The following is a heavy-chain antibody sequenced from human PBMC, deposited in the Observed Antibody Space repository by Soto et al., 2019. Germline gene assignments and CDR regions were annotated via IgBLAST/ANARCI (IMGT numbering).Heavy chain of an antibody. J-gene: IGHJ4*02. CDR2: ISAYNGNT. D-gene: IGHD6-19*01. CDR3: ARDLSSGWDFDY. Sequence: ASVKFSCKASGYTFTGYGISWVRQAPGQGLEWMGWISAYNGNTNYAQKLQGRVTMTTDTSTSTAYMELRSLRSDDTAVYYCARDLSSGWDFDYWGQGTLVTVSS. CDR1: GYTFTGYG. V-gene: IGHV1-18*01.